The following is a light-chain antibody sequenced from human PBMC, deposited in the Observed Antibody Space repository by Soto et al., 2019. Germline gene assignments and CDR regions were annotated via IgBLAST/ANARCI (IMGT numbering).Light chain of an antibody. V-gene: IGKV3-15*01. Sequence: DIVLTQSPGTLSLSPGERATLYCRASQSVSSNHLAWYQQKPGQAPRLLIHGAFTRATGIPARFSGSGSGTEFTLTIRTLQSEDFAVYYCKQYNNWPWTFGQGTKVDIK. CDR3: KQYNNWPWT. CDR1: QSVSSN. J-gene: IGKJ1*01. CDR2: GAF.